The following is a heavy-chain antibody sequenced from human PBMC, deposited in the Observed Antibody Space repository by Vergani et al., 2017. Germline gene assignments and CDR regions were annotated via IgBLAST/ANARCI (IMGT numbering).Heavy chain of an antibody. CDR1: GYSFTSYW. J-gene: IGHJ4*02. Sequence: EVQLVQSGAEVKKPGESLKISRQGSGYSFTSYWIGWVRQLPGKGLEWMGIIYPGDSDTRYSPSFQGQVTISADKSISTAYLQWSSLKASDTAMYDCARRSEESSESNVFDYWGQGTLVTVSS. D-gene: IGHD3-10*01. CDR2: IYPGDSDT. CDR3: ARRSEESSESNVFDY. V-gene: IGHV5-51*01.